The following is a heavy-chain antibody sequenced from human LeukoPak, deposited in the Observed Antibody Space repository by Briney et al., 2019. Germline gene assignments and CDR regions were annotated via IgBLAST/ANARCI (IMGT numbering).Heavy chain of an antibody. CDR3: ARVKVGAMGY. J-gene: IGHJ4*02. V-gene: IGHV4-38-2*02. CDR1: GYSISSGYY. CDR2: IYPSGST. Sequence: SETLSLTCTVSGYSISSGYYWAWLRQRPGKGLEWIGSIYPSGSTYYNPSLKSRVTISVDTSKNQFSLKLSSVTAADTAVYYCARVKVGAMGYWGQGTLVTVSS. D-gene: IGHD1-26*01.